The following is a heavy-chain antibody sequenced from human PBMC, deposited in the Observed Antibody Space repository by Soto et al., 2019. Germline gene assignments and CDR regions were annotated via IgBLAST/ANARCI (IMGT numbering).Heavy chain of an antibody. D-gene: IGHD3-22*01. V-gene: IGHV1-69*01. CDR3: AGGRIVVVGSRAYYGMDV. Sequence: QVHLLLQSGAEVKKPGSSVKVSCKASGGTPSNSAISWVRQAPGQGLEWMGGIIPVFGRVKYAQNFQGRVTITADESTNTAYMELGSLRPEDTAVYYCAGGRIVVVGSRAYYGMDVWGQGTTVTVSS. J-gene: IGHJ6*02. CDR2: IIPVFGRV. CDR1: GGTPSNSA.